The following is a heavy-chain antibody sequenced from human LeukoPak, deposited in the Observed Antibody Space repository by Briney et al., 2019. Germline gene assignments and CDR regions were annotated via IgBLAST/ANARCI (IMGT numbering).Heavy chain of an antibody. Sequence: GGSLRLSCAASGFTFSSYGMSWVRQAPGKGLEWVSAISGSGGSTYYADSVKGRFTISRDNSKNTLYLQMNSLRAEDTAVYYCAKRRGYSYGEIDYWGQGTLVTVSS. CDR1: GFTFSSYG. CDR3: AKRRGYSYGEIDY. V-gene: IGHV3-23*01. D-gene: IGHD5-18*01. CDR2: ISGSGGST. J-gene: IGHJ4*02.